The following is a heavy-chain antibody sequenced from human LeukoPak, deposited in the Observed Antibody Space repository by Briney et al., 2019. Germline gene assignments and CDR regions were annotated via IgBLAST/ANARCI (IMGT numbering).Heavy chain of an antibody. V-gene: IGHV3-21*04. D-gene: IGHD2-15*01. CDR3: AKFAQRYCSGGSCHPFDY. CDR2: ISSSSSYI. Sequence: GGSLRLSCAASGFTFSSYSMNWVRQAPGKGLEWVSSISSSSSYIYYADSVKGRFTISRDNAKNSLYLQMNSLRAEDTAAYYCAKFAQRYCSGGSCHPFDYWGQGTLVTVSS. J-gene: IGHJ4*02. CDR1: GFTFSSYS.